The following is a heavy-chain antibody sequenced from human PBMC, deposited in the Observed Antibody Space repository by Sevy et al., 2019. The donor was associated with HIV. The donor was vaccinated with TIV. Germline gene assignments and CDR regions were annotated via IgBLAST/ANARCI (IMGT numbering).Heavy chain of an antibody. CDR1: GASINPYY. Sequence: GSLRLSCTVSGASINPYYWSWIRQPAGKGLEWIGRIYASGSTNYNPSLKSRVTMSVDTSKNQFSLKMNSVTAADTAVYYCARDGGYNYGQTLHFDYWGQGTLVTVSS. V-gene: IGHV4-4*07. J-gene: IGHJ4*02. D-gene: IGHD5-18*01. CDR2: IYASGST. CDR3: ARDGGYNYGQTLHFDY.